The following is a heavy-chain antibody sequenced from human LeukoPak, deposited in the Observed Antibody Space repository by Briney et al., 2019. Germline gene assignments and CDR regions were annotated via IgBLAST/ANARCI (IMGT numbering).Heavy chain of an antibody. J-gene: IGHJ4*02. CDR3: ARRDSGSYYNFDY. V-gene: IGHV4-39*07. CDR1: GGSITSSTYY. Sequence: SETLSLTCTVSGGSITSSTYYWGWIRQPPGKGLEWIGSISYSGSTYYNPSLKSRVTISVDKSKNQFSLKLSSVTAADTAVYYCARRDSGSYYNFDYWGQGTLVTVSS. CDR2: ISYSGST. D-gene: IGHD1-26*01.